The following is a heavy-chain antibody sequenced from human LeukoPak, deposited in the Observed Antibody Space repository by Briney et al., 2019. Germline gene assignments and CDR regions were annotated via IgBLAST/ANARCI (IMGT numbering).Heavy chain of an antibody. CDR1: GFTIRDSY. Sequence: GGSLRLSCAASGFTIRDSYMTRIRQAPGKGLEWVSYISESGTNIHYADSVRGRFTISRDTASNSVYLEMNSLRVDDTAVYYCASSPSAGPLDFWGQGTLVTVFS. CDR3: ASSPSAGPLDF. J-gene: IGHJ4*02. CDR2: ISESGTNI. D-gene: IGHD3-10*01. V-gene: IGHV3-11*01.